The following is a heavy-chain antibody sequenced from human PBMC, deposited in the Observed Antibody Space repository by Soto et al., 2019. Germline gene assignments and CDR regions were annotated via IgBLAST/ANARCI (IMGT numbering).Heavy chain of an antibody. D-gene: IGHD6-6*01. CDR3: ARDRDRIAARPGWCDP. CDR2: IWYDGSNK. CDR1: GFTFSSYG. J-gene: IGHJ5*02. V-gene: IGHV3-33*01. Sequence: GGSLRLSWSASGFTFSSYGMHWVRQAPGKGLEWVAVIWYDGSNKYYADSVKGRFTISRDNSKNTLYLQMNSLRAEDTAVYYCARDRDRIAARPGWCDPLGQRTRGIVSS.